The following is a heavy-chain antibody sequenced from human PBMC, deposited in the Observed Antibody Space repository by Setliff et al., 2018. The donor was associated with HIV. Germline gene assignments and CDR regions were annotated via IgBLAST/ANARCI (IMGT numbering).Heavy chain of an antibody. D-gene: IGHD3-16*01. CDR3: AKDYTPTFWEYNWFDV. CDR1: EFAFSNYW. J-gene: IGHJ5*02. V-gene: IGHV3-7*03. CDR2: IKPDGSER. Sequence: GGSLRLSCAASEFAFSNYWMSWVRQAPGKGLEWVANIKPDGSERYYIDSVKGRFTISRDNSRNTLYLEMNNLRAEDTALYYCAKDYTPTFWEYNWFDVWGQGTQVTVSS.